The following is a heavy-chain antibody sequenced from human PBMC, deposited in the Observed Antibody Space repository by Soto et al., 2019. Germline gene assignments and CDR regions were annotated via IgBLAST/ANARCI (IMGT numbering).Heavy chain of an antibody. V-gene: IGHV4-39*01. CDR1: GGSISSSSYY. D-gene: IGHD3-16*02. CDR3: ARRRYDYIWGSYRYANWFDP. J-gene: IGHJ5*02. Sequence: SETLSLTCTVCGGSISSSSYYWGWIRQPPGKGLEWIGSIYYSGSTYYNPSLKSRVTISVDTSKNQFSLKLSSVTAADTAVYYCARRRYDYIWGSYRYANWFDPWGQGTLVTVPQ. CDR2: IYYSGST.